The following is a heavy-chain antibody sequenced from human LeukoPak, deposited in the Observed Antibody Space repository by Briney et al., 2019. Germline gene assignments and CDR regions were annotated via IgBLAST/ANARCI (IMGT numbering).Heavy chain of an antibody. V-gene: IGHV3-43*02. CDR2: ISGDGGST. CDR3: AKDIKTGTCGWYIGY. CDR1: GFTFDDYA. D-gene: IGHD6-19*01. Sequence: GGSLRLSCAASGFTFDDYAMHWVRQAPGKGLEWVSLISGDGGSTYYADSVKGRFTISRDNSKNSLYLQMNSLRTEDTALYYCAKDIKTGTCGWYIGYWGQGTLVTVSS. J-gene: IGHJ4*02.